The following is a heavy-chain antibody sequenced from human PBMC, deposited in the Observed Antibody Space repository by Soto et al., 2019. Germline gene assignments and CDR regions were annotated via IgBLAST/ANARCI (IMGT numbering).Heavy chain of an antibody. CDR3: AADRKIVGTIGAFDF. Sequence: QVQLVQSGAEVRKPGASVRVSCKVPENTLTELTIDWLRQAPGKGLEWMGHSAPEQGEPAYPQKFQGRVSMTEDPSTDTAYMELTSLRFEDTAVYFCAADRKIVGTIGAFDFWGQGTLVTVSS. V-gene: IGHV1-24*01. CDR1: ENTLTELT. J-gene: IGHJ4*02. D-gene: IGHD1-26*01. CDR2: SAPEQGEP.